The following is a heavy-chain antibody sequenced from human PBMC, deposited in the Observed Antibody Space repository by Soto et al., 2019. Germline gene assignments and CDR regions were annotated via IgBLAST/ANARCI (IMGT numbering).Heavy chain of an antibody. CDR3: ARDKHAGFTHCFDP. J-gene: IGHJ5*02. Sequence: SETLSPTCIVSGLSIRRYHGSWIRQLPGKGLEXIAXTSXXGXAXXXPXXXRRVTISIDTSKNQGSLKMESMTTADTAVYYCARDKHAGFTHCFDPWGQGTLVTVSS. D-gene: IGHD2-21*01. CDR2: TSXXGXA. CDR1: GLSIRRYH. V-gene: IGHV4-59*01.